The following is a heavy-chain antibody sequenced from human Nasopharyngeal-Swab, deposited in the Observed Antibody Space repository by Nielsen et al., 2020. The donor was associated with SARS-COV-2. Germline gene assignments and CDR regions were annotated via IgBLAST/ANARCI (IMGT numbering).Heavy chain of an antibody. Sequence: WIRQPPGKGLEWIGEINHSGSTNYNPSLKSRVTISVDTSKNQFSLKLSSVTAADTAVYYCARRRIPITRGIKGWFDPWGQGTLVTVSS. D-gene: IGHD3-10*01. CDR3: ARRRIPITRGIKGWFDP. J-gene: IGHJ5*02. V-gene: IGHV4-34*01. CDR2: INHSGST.